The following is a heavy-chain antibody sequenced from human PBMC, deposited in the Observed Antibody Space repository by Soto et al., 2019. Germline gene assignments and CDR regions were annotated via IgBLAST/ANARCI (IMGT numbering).Heavy chain of an antibody. V-gene: IGHV3-53*01. D-gene: IGHD2-15*01. J-gene: IGHJ4*02. CDR1: GFTVSSSY. Sequence: EVQPVESGGGLIQPGGSLRLSCAASGFTVSSSYMSWVRQAPGKGLEWVSTIYSDGSTYYTDSVKGRFTISRDNSKNTLFIQMNSLRAEDTAVYYCARHPQMATLTPGYWGQGTLVTVSS. CDR2: IYSDGST. CDR3: ARHPQMATLTPGY.